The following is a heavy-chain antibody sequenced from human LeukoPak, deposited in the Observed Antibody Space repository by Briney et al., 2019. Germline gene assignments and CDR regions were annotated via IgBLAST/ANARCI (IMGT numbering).Heavy chain of an antibody. CDR1: GFTASTNY. D-gene: IGHD3-22*01. CDR2: IYIGGST. Sequence: GGSLRLSCAASGFTASTNYMSWVRQAPGKGLEWVSVIYIGGSTYYADSVKGRFTISRDNSKNTLYLQMNSLRAEDTAAYYCARDSYDSSGYYPDYWGQGTLVTVSS. V-gene: IGHV3-53*01. CDR3: ARDSYDSSGYYPDY. J-gene: IGHJ4*02.